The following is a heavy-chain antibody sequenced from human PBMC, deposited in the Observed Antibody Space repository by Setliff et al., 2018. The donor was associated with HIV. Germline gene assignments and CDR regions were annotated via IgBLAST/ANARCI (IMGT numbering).Heavy chain of an antibody. Sequence: GGSLRLSCAASGFTFSDHYMDWVRQAPGKGLEWVANIKQDGSEKYYVESVKGRFTISRDNAKNSLYLQMNSLRAEDTAVYYCARVELDDSSGYYYYYYMDVWGQGTMVTVSS. V-gene: IGHV3-7*01. CDR2: IKQDGSEK. D-gene: IGHD3-22*01. CDR3: ARVELDDSSGYYYYYYMDV. CDR1: GFTFSDHY. J-gene: IGHJ6*03.